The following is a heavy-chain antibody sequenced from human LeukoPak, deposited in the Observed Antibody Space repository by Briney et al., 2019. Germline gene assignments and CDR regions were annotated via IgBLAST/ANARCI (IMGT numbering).Heavy chain of an antibody. Sequence: SGTLSLTRAVSLGSFSGDYWSWIRQPPGKGLEWIGEINHSGSTNYNPSLKSRATYSIYTTKRHFSLRLTSVTAADPSVYYCARGRPAEGWKPPSDWGQGTLVTVSS. CDR2: INHSGST. V-gene: IGHV4-34*01. CDR3: ARGRPAEGWKPPSD. CDR1: LGSFSGDY. J-gene: IGHJ4*02. D-gene: IGHD1-1*01.